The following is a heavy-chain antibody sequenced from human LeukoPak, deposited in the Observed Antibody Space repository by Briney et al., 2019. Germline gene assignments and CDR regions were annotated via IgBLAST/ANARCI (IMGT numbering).Heavy chain of an antibody. CDR1: GYTLTDLS. V-gene: IGHV1-24*01. Sequence: ASVKVSCKVSGYTLTDLSMHWVRQAPGKGLDWMGGFDPEDGETIYAQKFQGRVTMTEDTSTDTAYMELSSLRSEDTAVYYCAAMVRGVIPPSYYYYGMDVWGQGTTVTVSS. CDR3: AAMVRGVIPPSYYYYGMDV. J-gene: IGHJ6*02. D-gene: IGHD3-10*01. CDR2: FDPEDGET.